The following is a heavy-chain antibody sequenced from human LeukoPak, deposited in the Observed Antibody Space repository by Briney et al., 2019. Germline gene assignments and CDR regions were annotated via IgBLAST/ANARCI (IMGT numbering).Heavy chain of an antibody. CDR3: ATGQGHDAFDI. Sequence: GGSLRLSRAASGFTFSSYGMHWVRQAPGKGLEWVTFIRYDGSKKYYADSVKGRFTISRDNAKNSLYLQMNSLRAEDTAVYYCATGQGHDAFDIWGQGTMVTVSS. V-gene: IGHV3-30*02. CDR1: GFTFSSYG. CDR2: IRYDGSKK. J-gene: IGHJ3*02.